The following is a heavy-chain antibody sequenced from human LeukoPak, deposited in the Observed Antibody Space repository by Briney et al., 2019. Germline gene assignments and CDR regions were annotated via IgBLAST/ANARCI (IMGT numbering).Heavy chain of an antibody. J-gene: IGHJ3*01. Sequence: PGGSLRLSCAASGFTFGNYWINWVRQAPGKGLVWVSRVHSDGTITNYADSVKGRFSISRDSAKNTLYLQMSSLRSEDTAVYYCTREQEDCTGTTCYRALDVWGQGTMVTVS. D-gene: IGHD2-2*01. CDR1: GFTFGNYW. V-gene: IGHV3-74*01. CDR3: TREQEDCTGTTCYRALDV. CDR2: VHSDGTIT.